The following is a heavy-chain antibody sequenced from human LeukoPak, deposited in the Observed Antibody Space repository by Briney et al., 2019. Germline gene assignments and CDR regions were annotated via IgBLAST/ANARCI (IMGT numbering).Heavy chain of an antibody. V-gene: IGHV3-9*01. CDR3: AKGRGYSPEGWFDP. J-gene: IGHJ5*02. CDR2: ISWNSGSI. CDR1: GFTFDDYA. D-gene: IGHD2-15*01. Sequence: QPGRSLRLSCAASGFTFDDYAMPWVRQAPGKGLEWVSGISWNSGSIGYADSVKGRFTISRDNAKNSLYLQMNSLRAEDTALYYCAKGRGYSPEGWFDPWGQGTLVTVSS.